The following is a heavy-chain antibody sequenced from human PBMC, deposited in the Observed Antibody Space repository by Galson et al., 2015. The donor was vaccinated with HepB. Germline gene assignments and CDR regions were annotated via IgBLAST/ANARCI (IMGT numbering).Heavy chain of an antibody. CDR3: AKDSLQYALDI. J-gene: IGHJ3*02. V-gene: IGHV3-23*01. Sequence: SLRLSCAASGFTFSNYAMNWVRQTPGQGLEWVSVIGGATSRTDYADSVKGRFTVSRDNSKNTLYLQMNSLRGEDTAVYYCAKDSLQYALDIWGQGTMDTVSS. CDR1: GFTFSNYA. D-gene: IGHD5-24*01. CDR2: IGGATSRT.